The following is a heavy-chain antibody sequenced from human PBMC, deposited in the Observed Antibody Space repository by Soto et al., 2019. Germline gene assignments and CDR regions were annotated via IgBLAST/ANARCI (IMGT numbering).Heavy chain of an antibody. CDR2: INAGNGNT. Sequence: GXSVKVSFNASGYTFTSYAMHWLRHAPGQRLEWMGWINAGNGNTKYSQKFQGRVTITRDTSASTAYMELSSLRSEDMAVYYCARDHTSRLYYGSGSDAFDIWGQGTMVTVSS. CDR1: GYTFTSYA. V-gene: IGHV1-3*01. CDR3: ARDHTSRLYYGSGSDAFDI. J-gene: IGHJ3*02. D-gene: IGHD3-10*01.